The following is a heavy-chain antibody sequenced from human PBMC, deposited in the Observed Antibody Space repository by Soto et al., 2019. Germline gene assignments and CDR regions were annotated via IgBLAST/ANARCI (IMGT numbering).Heavy chain of an antibody. J-gene: IGHJ5*02. V-gene: IGHV5-10-1*01. CDR2: IDPSDSYT. CDR1: VYSFTSYW. D-gene: IGHD6-13*01. Sequence: EVQLVQSGAEVKKPGESLRISCKGSVYSFTSYWITWVLQMPGQGLEWMGRIDPSDSYTNYSPSFQGHVTISADKSISTAYLQWSSLKASDTAMYYCAIIPLAAAYSAAKTWGQGTLVTVSS. CDR3: AIIPLAAAYSAAKT.